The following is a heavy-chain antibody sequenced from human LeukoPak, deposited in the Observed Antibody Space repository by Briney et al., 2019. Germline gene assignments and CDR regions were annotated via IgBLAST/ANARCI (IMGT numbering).Heavy chain of an antibody. CDR3: ARLSRGDFDY. Sequence: SETLSLTCAVYGGSSSDYFWSWIRQPPGKGLEWIGYIYYGGSTNYNPSLKSRVTISVDTSKNQFSLKLSSVTAADTAVYYCARLSRGDFDYWGQGTLVTVSS. V-gene: IGHV4-59*01. D-gene: IGHD6-25*01. CDR1: GGSSSDYF. CDR2: IYYGGST. J-gene: IGHJ4*02.